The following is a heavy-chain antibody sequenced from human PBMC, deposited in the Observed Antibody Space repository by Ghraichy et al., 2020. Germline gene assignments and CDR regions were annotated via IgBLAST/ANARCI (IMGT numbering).Heavy chain of an antibody. CDR2: IYYSGST. J-gene: IGHJ5*02. CDR3: ARGLYDFWSGYYSGTYWFDP. V-gene: IGHV4-61*01. Sequence: ETLSLTCTVSGGSVSSGSYYWSWIRQPPGKGLEWIGYIYYSGSTNYNPSLKSRVTISVDTSKNQFSLKLSSVTAADTAVYYCARGLYDFWSGYYSGTYWFDPWGQGTLVTVSS. D-gene: IGHD3-3*01. CDR1: GGSVSSGSYY.